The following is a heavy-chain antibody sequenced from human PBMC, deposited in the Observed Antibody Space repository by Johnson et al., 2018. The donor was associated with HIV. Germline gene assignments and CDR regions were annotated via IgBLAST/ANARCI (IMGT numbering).Heavy chain of an antibody. Sequence: QVQLVESGGGLVKPGGSLRLSCAASGFTFSDYYMSWIRQAPGKGLEWVSYISSSGSTIYYADSVKGRFIISRDNSKNTLYLQLGSLRDDDMAIYYCVRRQYVNIWQVAFDVWGQGATVTVSS. CDR3: VRRQYVNIWQVAFDV. CDR1: GFTFSDYY. V-gene: IGHV3-11*04. CDR2: ISSSGSTI. D-gene: IGHD2-21*01. J-gene: IGHJ3*01.